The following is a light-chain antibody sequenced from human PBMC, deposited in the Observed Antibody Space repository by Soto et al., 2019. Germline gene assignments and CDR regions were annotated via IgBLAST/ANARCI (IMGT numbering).Light chain of an antibody. CDR1: QNIGNY. V-gene: IGKV1-39*01. CDR2: GAS. J-gene: IGKJ2*01. Sequence: DIQMTQSPSSLSASVGDRVAITCRASQNIGNYLSWYAQKPGKAPKLLIYGASSLQSGVPSRFSGSGSGTHFTLTISSLQPADFATYYCQQSDSIPFTFGQGTKLEMK. CDR3: QQSDSIPFT.